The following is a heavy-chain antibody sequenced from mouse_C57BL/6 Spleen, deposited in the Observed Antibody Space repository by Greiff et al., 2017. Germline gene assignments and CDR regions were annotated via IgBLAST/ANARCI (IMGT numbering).Heavy chain of an antibody. CDR2: IWWDDDK. CDR3: DRIRDYYGSSYDWYFDV. Sequence: QVTLKESGPGILQPSQTLSLTCSFSGFSLSTFGMGVGWIRQPSGKGLEWLAHIWWDDDKYYNPALKRRPTISKDTSKNQVFLKIAKVDTADTATYYCDRIRDYYGSSYDWYFDVWGTGTTVTVSS. J-gene: IGHJ1*03. CDR1: GFSLSTFGMG. D-gene: IGHD1-1*01. V-gene: IGHV8-8*01.